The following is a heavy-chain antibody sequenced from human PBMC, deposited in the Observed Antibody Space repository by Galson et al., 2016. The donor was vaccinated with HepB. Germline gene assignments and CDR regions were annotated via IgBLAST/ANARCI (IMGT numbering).Heavy chain of an antibody. Sequence: SLRLSCAASGITLRGYAMNWVRQAPGKGLDWVSCISRGGTYTYYADSVKGRFTVSRDNAKNSLYLQMNNLRAEDTALYYCASERLDSSGYSYPDAFEIWGLGTTVTVSS. D-gene: IGHD3-22*01. CDR1: GITLRGYA. V-gene: IGHV3-21*01. J-gene: IGHJ3*02. CDR3: ASERLDSSGYSYPDAFEI. CDR2: ISRGGTYT.